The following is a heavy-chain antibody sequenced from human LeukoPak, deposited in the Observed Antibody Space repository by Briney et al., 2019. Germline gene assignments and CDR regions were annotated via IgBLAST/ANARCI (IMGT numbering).Heavy chain of an antibody. D-gene: IGHD1-26*01. CDR1: RFTFSSYA. Sequence: GGSLRLSCAASRFTFSSYAMSWVRQAPGKGLEWVSAISGSGGSTYYADSVKGRFTISRDNSKNTLYLQMNSLRAEDTAVYYCAKGIVGATSRQYYGMDVWGQGTTVTVSS. CDR2: ISGSGGST. J-gene: IGHJ6*02. V-gene: IGHV3-23*01. CDR3: AKGIVGATSRQYYGMDV.